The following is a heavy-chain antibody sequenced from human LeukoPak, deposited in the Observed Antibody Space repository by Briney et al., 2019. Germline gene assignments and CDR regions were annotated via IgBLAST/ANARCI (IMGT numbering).Heavy chain of an antibody. Sequence: VASVKVSCKASGYTFTSYGISWVRQAPGQGLEWMGWISAYNGNTNYARKLQGRVTMTTDTSTSTAYMELRSLRSDDTAVYYCARDSAIAAAVAAPFWGQGTLVTVSS. V-gene: IGHV1-18*01. D-gene: IGHD6-13*01. CDR3: ARDSAIAAAVAAPF. CDR1: GYTFTSYG. J-gene: IGHJ4*02. CDR2: ISAYNGNT.